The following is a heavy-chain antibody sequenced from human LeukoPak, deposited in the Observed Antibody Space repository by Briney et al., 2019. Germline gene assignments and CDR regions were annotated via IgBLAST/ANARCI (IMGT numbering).Heavy chain of an antibody. Sequence: GASLRLSCAASGFTFSSYAMSWVRQAPGKGLEWVSAISGSGGSTYYADSVKGRFTISRDNSKNTLYLQMNSLRAEDTAVYYCARRYDYVWGSYHTFDYWDQGTLVTVSS. D-gene: IGHD3-16*01. CDR3: ARRYDYVWGSYHTFDY. CDR1: GFTFSSYA. J-gene: IGHJ4*02. V-gene: IGHV3-23*01. CDR2: ISGSGGST.